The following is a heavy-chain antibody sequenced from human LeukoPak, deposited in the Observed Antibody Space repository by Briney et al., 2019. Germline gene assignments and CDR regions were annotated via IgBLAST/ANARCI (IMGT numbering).Heavy chain of an antibody. D-gene: IGHD2-15*01. J-gene: IGHJ6*03. Sequence: PGGSLRLSCAASGFTFSSYSMNWVRQAPGKGLEWVSSISSSSSYIYYADSVKGRFTISRDNSKNTLYLQMNSLRAEDTAVYYCAKDAPKGCSGGSCYYRYYYYYMDVWGKGTTVTVSS. CDR2: ISSSSSYI. CDR1: GFTFSSYS. CDR3: AKDAPKGCSGGSCYYRYYYYYMDV. V-gene: IGHV3-21*01.